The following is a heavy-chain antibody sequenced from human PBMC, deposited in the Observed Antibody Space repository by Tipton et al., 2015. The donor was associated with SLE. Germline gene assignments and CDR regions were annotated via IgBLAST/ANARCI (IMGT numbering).Heavy chain of an antibody. CDR3: ASRERTLLDS. CDR2: INTDGSIT. D-gene: IGHD3/OR15-3a*01. J-gene: IGHJ4*02. V-gene: IGHV3-74*01. Sequence: GSLRLSCEASGFSFSNSDMHWVRQVPGKGPVWVSRINTDGSITGYADFVKGRFTVSRDDAKNTLYLDMNNLRVEDTAVYYCASRERTLLDSWGPGTLVTVSS. CDR1: GFSFSNSD.